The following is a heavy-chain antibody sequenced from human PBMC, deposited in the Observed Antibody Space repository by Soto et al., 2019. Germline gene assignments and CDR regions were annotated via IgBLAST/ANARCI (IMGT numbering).Heavy chain of an antibody. J-gene: IGHJ4*02. D-gene: IGHD3-22*01. Sequence: GGSLRLSCAASGFTFSSYGMHWVRQAPGKGLVWVSRINSDGSSTSYADSVKGRFTISRDNAKNTLYLQMNSLRAEDTAVYYCAREGASGYYSDYYYWGQGTLVTVSS. V-gene: IGHV3-74*01. CDR2: INSDGSST. CDR3: AREGASGYYSDYYY. CDR1: GFTFSSYG.